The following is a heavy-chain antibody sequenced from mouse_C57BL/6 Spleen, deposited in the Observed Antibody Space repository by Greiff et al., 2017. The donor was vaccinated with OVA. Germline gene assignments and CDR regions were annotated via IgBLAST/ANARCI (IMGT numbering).Heavy chain of an antibody. CDR2: ISGGGGNT. D-gene: IGHD4-1*01. CDR3: ARQLAYYFDY. CDR1: GFTFSSYT. Sequence: EVQGVESGGGLVKPGGSLKLSCAASGFTFSSYTMSWVRQTPEKRLEWVATISGGGGNTYYPDSVKGRFTISRDNAKNTLYLQMSSLRSEVTAVYYCARQLAYYFDYWGQGTTLTVSS. J-gene: IGHJ2*01. V-gene: IGHV5-9*04.